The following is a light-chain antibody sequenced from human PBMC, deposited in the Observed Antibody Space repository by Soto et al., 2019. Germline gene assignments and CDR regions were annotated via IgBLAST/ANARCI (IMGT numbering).Light chain of an antibody. J-gene: IGLJ1*01. V-gene: IGLV2-23*02. Sequence: QSALTQPASVSGSPGQSITISCTGTSSDVGKYNLVSWYQQHPGEAPKLMIFEVSKRPSGVSDRFAGSKSGSTASLTISWLQAEDEADYHCCSYAGRSTLYVFGTGTKLTVL. CDR3: CSYAGRSTLYV. CDR1: SSDVGKYNL. CDR2: EVS.